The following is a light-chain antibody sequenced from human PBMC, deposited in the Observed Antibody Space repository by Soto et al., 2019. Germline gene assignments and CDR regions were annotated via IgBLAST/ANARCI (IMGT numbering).Light chain of an antibody. J-gene: IGKJ2*01. CDR1: QSINTY. V-gene: IGKV1-39*01. Sequence: DIQMTQSPSSLSASVGDRVSITCRASQSINTYLNWYQQKPGRAPKLLIYGATSLQCGVPSRFSGSGFGTDFTLTITSLQPEDFATYYCQQSFSTFWTFGQGTNLEIK. CDR2: GAT. CDR3: QQSFSTFWT.